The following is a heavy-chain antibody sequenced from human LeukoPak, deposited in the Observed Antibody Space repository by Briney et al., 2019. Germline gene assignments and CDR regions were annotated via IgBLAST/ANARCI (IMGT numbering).Heavy chain of an antibody. CDR3: ARDTPPGIFGGT. CDR1: GGTFSSYA. J-gene: IGHJ5*02. D-gene: IGHD3-3*01. V-gene: IGHV1-69*01. CDR2: IIPIFGTA. Sequence: SVKDSCKASGGTFSSYAISWVRQAPGQGLEWMGGIIPIFGTANYAQKFQGRVTITADESTSTAYMELSSLRSEDTAVYYCARDTPPGIFGGTWGQGTLVTVSS.